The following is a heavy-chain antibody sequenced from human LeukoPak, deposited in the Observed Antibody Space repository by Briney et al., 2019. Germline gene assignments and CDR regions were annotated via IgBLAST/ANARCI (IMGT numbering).Heavy chain of an antibody. D-gene: IGHD6-25*01. J-gene: IGHJ4*02. CDR3: ARGAAALDY. Sequence: PSETLSLTCTVSGGSISSSSYYWGWIRQPPGKGLEWIGSFYSSGSTYYNPSLKSRVTISVDTSKNQFSLKLSSVTAADTAVYYCARGAAALDYWGQGTLVTVSS. V-gene: IGHV4-39*07. CDR2: FYSSGST. CDR1: GGSISSSSYY.